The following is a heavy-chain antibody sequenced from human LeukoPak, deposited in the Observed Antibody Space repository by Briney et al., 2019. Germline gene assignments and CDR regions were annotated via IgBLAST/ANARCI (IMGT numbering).Heavy chain of an antibody. D-gene: IGHD6-13*01. CDR1: GFTFSSYS. J-gene: IGHJ3*02. Sequence: GGSLRLSCAASGFTFSSYSMNWVRQAPGKGLEWVSYISSSSSYIYYADSVKGRFTISRDNAKNSLYLQMNSLRAEDTAVYYCARDRGVGFYIAAAGGVAFDIWGRGTMVTVSS. V-gene: IGHV3-21*05. CDR3: ARDRGVGFYIAAAGGVAFDI. CDR2: ISSSSSYI.